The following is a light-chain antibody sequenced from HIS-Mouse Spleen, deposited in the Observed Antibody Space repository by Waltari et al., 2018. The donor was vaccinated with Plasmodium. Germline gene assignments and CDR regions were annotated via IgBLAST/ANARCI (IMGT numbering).Light chain of an antibody. CDR3: CSYAGSSTFV. J-gene: IGLJ3*02. CDR1: SIDVGGYNL. CDR2: EGS. Sequence: QSALTQPASVSGSPGQPITISCTGTSIDVGGYNLVSWYQQHPGKAPKLMIYEGSKRPSGVSNRFSGSKSGNTASLTISGLQAEDEADYYCCSYAGSSTFVFGGGTKLTVL. V-gene: IGLV2-23*03.